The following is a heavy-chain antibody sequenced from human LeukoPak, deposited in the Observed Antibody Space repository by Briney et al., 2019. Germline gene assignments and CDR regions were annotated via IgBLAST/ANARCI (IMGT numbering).Heavy chain of an antibody. CDR2: IIPIFGTT. J-gene: IGHJ4*02. CDR3: ARGVRNSGSYYVDY. D-gene: IGHD1-26*01. V-gene: IGHV1-69*13. Sequence: ASVKVSCTASGGTFINYAFSWVRQAPGQGLEWMGGIIPIFGTTNYAQKFQGRVTITADESTSAAYMELSSLRSEDTAVYFCARGVRNSGSYYVDYWGQGTLVTVSA. CDR1: GGTFINYA.